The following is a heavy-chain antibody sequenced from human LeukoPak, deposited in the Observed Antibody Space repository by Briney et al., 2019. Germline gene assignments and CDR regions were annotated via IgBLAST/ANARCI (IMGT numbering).Heavy chain of an antibody. CDR1: GGTFSSYA. V-gene: IGHV1-69*13. J-gene: IGHJ4*02. Sequence: ASVKVSCKASGGTFSSYAISWVRQAPGQGLEWMGGIIPIFCTANYAQKFQGRVTITADESTRTAYMELSSLRSEDTAVYYCARVRYCSSTSCYAGAFDYWGQGTLVTVSS. CDR2: IIPIFCTA. D-gene: IGHD2-2*01. CDR3: ARVRYCSSTSCYAGAFDY.